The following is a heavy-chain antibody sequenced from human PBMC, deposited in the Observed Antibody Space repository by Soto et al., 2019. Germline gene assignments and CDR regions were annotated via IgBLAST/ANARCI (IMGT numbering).Heavy chain of an antibody. CDR1: GYTFTSYD. Sequence: QVQLVQSGAEVKKPGASVKVSCKASGYTFTSYDINWVRQATGQGLEWMGWMNPNSGNTGYAQKFQGRVTMTRNTSISTAYMERSSMRSEDTDVYYCARGRGQQLVLLRRNHGMDVWGQGTTVTVPS. CDR2: MNPNSGNT. V-gene: IGHV1-8*01. D-gene: IGHD6-13*01. CDR3: ARGRGQQLVLLRRNHGMDV. J-gene: IGHJ6*02.